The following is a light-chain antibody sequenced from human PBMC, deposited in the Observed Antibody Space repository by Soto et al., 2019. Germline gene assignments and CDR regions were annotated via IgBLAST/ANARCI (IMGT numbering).Light chain of an antibody. CDR2: GES. Sequence: EIVMTQSPATLSVSPGERASLSCRASQSVTSLAWYQQKPGQAPRLLIYGESIRATGIPARFSGGGSGTDFTLTISSLQSEDFAVYYCQQYNNWPPVTFGQGTRLEIK. V-gene: IGKV3D-15*01. J-gene: IGKJ5*01. CDR3: QQYNNWPPVT. CDR1: QSVTS.